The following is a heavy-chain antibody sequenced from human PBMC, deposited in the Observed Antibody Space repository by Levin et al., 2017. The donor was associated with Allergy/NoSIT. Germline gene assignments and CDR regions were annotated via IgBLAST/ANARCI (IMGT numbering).Heavy chain of an antibody. Sequence: KISCKASGFTFTSSAMQWVRQARGQRLEWIGWIVVGSGNTNYAQKFQERVTITRDMSTSTAYMELSSLRSEDTAVYYCAAAHCSGGSCYLAFDYWGQGTLVTVSS. CDR2: IVVGSGNT. V-gene: IGHV1-58*02. CDR1: GFTFTSSA. CDR3: AAAHCSGGSCYLAFDY. D-gene: IGHD2-15*01. J-gene: IGHJ4*02.